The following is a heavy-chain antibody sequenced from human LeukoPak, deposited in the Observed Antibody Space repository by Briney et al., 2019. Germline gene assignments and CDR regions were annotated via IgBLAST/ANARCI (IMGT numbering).Heavy chain of an antibody. D-gene: IGHD3-22*01. CDR1: GFTFSSYA. CDR3: AKDLPSRDYYDSSGYYRY. Sequence: GGSLRLSCAASGFTFSSYAMSWVRQAPGKGLEWVSAISGSGGRTYYADSVKGRFTISRDNSKNTVYLQMNSLRAEDTAVYYCAKDLPSRDYYDSSGYYRYWGQGTLVTVSS. V-gene: IGHV3-23*01. J-gene: IGHJ4*02. CDR2: ISGSGGRT.